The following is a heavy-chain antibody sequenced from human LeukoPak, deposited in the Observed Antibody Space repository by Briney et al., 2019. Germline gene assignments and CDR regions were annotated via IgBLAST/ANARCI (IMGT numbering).Heavy chain of an antibody. CDR1: GGSISSGDYY. V-gene: IGHV4-31*03. CDR2: IYYSGST. J-gene: IGHJ4*02. D-gene: IGHD2-15*01. Sequence: PSQTLSLTCTVSGGSISSGDYYWSWIRQHPGKGLEWIGYIYYSGSTYYNPSLKSRVTISVDTSKNQFSLNLNSVTAADTAVYYCARLEGRGYCSGGSCPLFDYWGQGTLVTVSS. CDR3: ARLEGRGYCSGGSCPLFDY.